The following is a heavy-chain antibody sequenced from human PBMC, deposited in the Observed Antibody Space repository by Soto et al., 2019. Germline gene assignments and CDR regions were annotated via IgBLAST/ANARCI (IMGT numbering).Heavy chain of an antibody. D-gene: IGHD6-13*01. J-gene: IGHJ3*02. Sequence: TLSLTCTVSGGSISSGDYYWSWIRQPPGKGLEWIGYIYYSGSTYYNPSLKSRVTISVDTSKNQFSLKLSSVTAADTAVYYCARDHSFRAAAGPDAFDIWGQGTMVTVSS. CDR1: GGSISSGDYY. V-gene: IGHV4-30-4*01. CDR2: IYYSGST. CDR3: ARDHSFRAAAGPDAFDI.